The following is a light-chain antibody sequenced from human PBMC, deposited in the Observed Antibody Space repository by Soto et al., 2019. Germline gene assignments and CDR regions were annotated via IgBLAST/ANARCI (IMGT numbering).Light chain of an antibody. V-gene: IGKV3-20*01. CDR2: GAS. J-gene: IGKJ4*01. Sequence: EIVLTQSPGTLSLSPGERATLSCRASQSVSSSYLAWYQQKPGQAPRLLIYGASSRATGIPDRFSGSGSGTAFTLTISRLEPEDFAVYYCQQYGSSPRELTFGGGNKVELK. CDR1: QSVSSSY. CDR3: QQYGSSPRELT.